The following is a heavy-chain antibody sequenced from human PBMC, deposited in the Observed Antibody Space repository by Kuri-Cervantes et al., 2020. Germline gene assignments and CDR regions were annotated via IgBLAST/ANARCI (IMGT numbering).Heavy chain of an antibody. CDR2: ISYDGSNK. J-gene: IGHJ3*02. Sequence: GGSLRLSCAASGFTFSSYAMHWVRQAPGKGLEWVAVISYDGSNKYYADSVKGRFTISRDSSKNTLYLQMNSLRAEDTAVYYCARRASSSDAFDIWGRGTMVTVSS. V-gene: IGHV3-30-3*01. D-gene: IGHD6-6*01. CDR1: GFTFSSYA. CDR3: ARRASSSDAFDI.